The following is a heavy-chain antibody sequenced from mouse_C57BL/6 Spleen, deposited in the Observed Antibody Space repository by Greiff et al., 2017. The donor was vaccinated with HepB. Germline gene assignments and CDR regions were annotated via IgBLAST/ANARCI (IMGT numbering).Heavy chain of an antibody. Sequence: DVKLQESGGGLVKPGGSLKLSCAASGFTFSSYTMSWVRQTPEKRLEWVATISGGGGNTYYPDSVKGRFTISRDNAKNTLYLQMSSLRSEDTALYYCARQEGSGTYWYFDVWGTGTTVTVSS. D-gene: IGHD3-1*01. J-gene: IGHJ1*03. CDR1: GFTFSSYT. CDR2: ISGGGGNT. CDR3: ARQEGSGTYWYFDV. V-gene: IGHV5-9*01.